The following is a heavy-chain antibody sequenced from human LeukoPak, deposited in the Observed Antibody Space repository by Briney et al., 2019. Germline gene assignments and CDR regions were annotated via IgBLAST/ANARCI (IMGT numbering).Heavy chain of an antibody. J-gene: IGHJ6*03. D-gene: IGHD3-3*01. CDR3: ATRYYDFWSGYYTYYYMDV. Sequence: PGGSLRLSCAASGFTVSSNYMSWVRQAPGKGLEWVSVIYSGGSTYYAYSVKGRFTISRDNSKNTLYLQMNSLRAEDTAVYYCATRYYDFWSGYYTYYYMDVWGKGTTDTVSS. CDR1: GFTVSSNY. CDR2: IYSGGST. V-gene: IGHV3-53*01.